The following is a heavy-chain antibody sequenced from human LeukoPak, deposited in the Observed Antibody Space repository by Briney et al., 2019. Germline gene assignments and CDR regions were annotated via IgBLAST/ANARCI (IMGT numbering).Heavy chain of an antibody. J-gene: IGHJ5*02. CDR3: ARDLAGYRSGNGA. D-gene: IGHD5-12*01. CDR1: GFTYKIYW. CDR2: LSTDGSST. V-gene: IGHV3-74*01. Sequence: PGGTLRLSCAVWGFTYKIYWMHWAPEAPGKGWVGGSRLSTDGSSTDYADSVKGRFTVSRHNAKNTLYLQMNSLRAEDTAVYYCARDLAGYRSGNGAWGQGTLVTVSS.